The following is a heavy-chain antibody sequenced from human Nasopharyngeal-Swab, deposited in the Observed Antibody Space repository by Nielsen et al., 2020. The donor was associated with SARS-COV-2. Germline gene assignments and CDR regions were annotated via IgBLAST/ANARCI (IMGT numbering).Heavy chain of an antibody. CDR2: ISYDGSNK. Sequence: GESLKISCAASGFTFSSYAMHWVRQAPGKGLEWVAVISYDGSNKYYAVSVKGRFTISRDNSKNTLYLQMNSLRAEDTAVYYCARDEGCFDYWGQGTLVTVSS. J-gene: IGHJ4*02. D-gene: IGHD2-15*01. CDR1: GFTFSSYA. CDR3: ARDEGCFDY. V-gene: IGHV3-30-3*01.